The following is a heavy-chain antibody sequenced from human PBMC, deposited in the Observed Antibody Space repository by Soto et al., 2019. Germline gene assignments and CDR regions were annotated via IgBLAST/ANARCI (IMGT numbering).Heavy chain of an antibody. Sequence: GSLRLSCAASGFTFSSYAMSWVRQAPGKGLEWVSAISGSGGSTYYADSVKGRFTISRDNSKNTLYLQMNSLRAEDTAVYYCAKTNKYSYAQGYFDYWGQGTLVTVSS. D-gene: IGHD5-18*01. J-gene: IGHJ4*02. CDR3: AKTNKYSYAQGYFDY. V-gene: IGHV3-23*01. CDR2: ISGSGGST. CDR1: GFTFSSYA.